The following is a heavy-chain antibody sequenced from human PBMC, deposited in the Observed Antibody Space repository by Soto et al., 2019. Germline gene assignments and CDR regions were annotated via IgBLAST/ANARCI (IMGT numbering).Heavy chain of an antibody. CDR1: GGTFSSYT. Sequence: QVQLVQSGAEVKKPGSSVKVSCKASGGTFSSYTISWVRQAPGQGLEWMGRIIPILGIANYAQKFQGRVTITADKSTSTAYMELSSLRSGDTAVYYCAGVVVRGVTNWFDPWGQGTLVTVSS. CDR3: AGVVVRGVTNWFDP. V-gene: IGHV1-69*02. CDR2: IIPILGIA. D-gene: IGHD3-10*01. J-gene: IGHJ5*02.